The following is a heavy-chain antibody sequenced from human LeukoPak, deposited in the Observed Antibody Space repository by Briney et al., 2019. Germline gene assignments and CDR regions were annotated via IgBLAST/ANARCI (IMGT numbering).Heavy chain of an antibody. J-gene: IGHJ6*04. CDR3: ARGLYYRSGSYFDELYYYYYYGMDV. V-gene: IGHV4-59*01. CDR2: IYYSGST. D-gene: IGHD3-10*01. Sequence: SETLSLTCTVSGGSISSYYWSWIRQPPGKGLEWIGYIYYSGSTNYNPSLKSRVTISVDASKNQFSLKLSSVTAADTAVYYCARGLYYRSGSYFDELYYYYYYGMDVWGKGTTVTVSS. CDR1: GGSISSYY.